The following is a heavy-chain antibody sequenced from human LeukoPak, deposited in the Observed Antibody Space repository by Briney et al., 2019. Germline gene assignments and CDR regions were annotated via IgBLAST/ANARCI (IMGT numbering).Heavy chain of an antibody. V-gene: IGHV1-69*04. J-gene: IGHJ2*01. CDR3: ARDRSDTWDWYFDL. CDR1: GGTFSSYA. Sequence: SVKVSCKASGGTFSSYAISWVRQAPGQGLEWMGRIIPILGIANYAQKFQGRVTITADKSTSTAYMELSSLRSEDTAVYYCARDRSDTWDWYFDLWGRGTLVTVSS. CDR2: IIPILGIA. D-gene: IGHD2-2*02.